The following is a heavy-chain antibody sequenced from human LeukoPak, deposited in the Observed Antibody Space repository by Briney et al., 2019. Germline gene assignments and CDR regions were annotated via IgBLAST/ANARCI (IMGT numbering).Heavy chain of an antibody. CDR1: GGTFSSYA. CDR3: ATNPPVVVITKGAEYFQH. V-gene: IGHV1-69*05. D-gene: IGHD3-22*01. CDR2: IVPIFGTA. Sequence: SVEVSCKASGGTFSSYAISWVRQAPGQGLEWMGGIVPIFGTANYAQKFQGRVTMTRDTSTSTAYMELSSLRSEDTAVYYCATNPPVVVITKGAEYFQHWGQGTLVTVSS. J-gene: IGHJ1*01.